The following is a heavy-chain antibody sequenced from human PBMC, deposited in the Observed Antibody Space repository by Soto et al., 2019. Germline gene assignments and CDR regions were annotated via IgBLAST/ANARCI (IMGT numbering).Heavy chain of an antibody. CDR1: GFSFSSYA. CDR3: AKELRTWYSSGWFNYYYYGMDV. V-gene: IGHV3-30-3*01. Sequence: PGGSLRLSCAASGFSFSSYAMHWVRQAPGKGLEWVAVISYDGSNKYYADSVKGRFTISRDNSKNTLYLQMNSLRAEDTAVYYCAKELRTWYSSGWFNYYYYGMDVWGQGTTVTV. J-gene: IGHJ6*02. D-gene: IGHD6-19*01. CDR2: ISYDGSNK.